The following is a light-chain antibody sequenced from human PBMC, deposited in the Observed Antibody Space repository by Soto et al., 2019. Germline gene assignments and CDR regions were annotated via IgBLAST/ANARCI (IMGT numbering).Light chain of an antibody. CDR2: SAS. CDR3: QKYDSAPT. J-gene: IGKJ1*01. Sequence: DIQMTQSPSSLSASVGDRVTITCRPSRGIGNALAWYQQKPGIVPKLLIHSASTLQSGVPSRFSGSGSGTDFTLTISSLQPEDVASYYCQKYDSAPTFGPGTKVDIK. CDR1: RGIGNA. V-gene: IGKV1-27*01.